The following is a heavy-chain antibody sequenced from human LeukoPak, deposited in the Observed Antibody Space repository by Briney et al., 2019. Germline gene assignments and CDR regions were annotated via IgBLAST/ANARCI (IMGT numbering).Heavy chain of an antibody. V-gene: IGHV2-5*01. D-gene: IGHD5-18*01. CDR1: GFSLRTSGVG. CDR2: IYWNDDK. Sequence: SGPTLVKPTQTLTLTCTFSGFSLRTSGVGVGWIRQPPGKALEWLALIYWNDDKRYSPSLKGRLTITKDTSKNQVVLTMTNMDPVDTATYYCAHRGGYSYGRPFDYGGQGTLVTVSS. J-gene: IGHJ4*02. CDR3: AHRGGYSYGRPFDY.